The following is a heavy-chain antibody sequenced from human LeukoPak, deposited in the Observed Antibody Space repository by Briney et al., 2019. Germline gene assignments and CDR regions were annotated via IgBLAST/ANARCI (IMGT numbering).Heavy chain of an antibody. Sequence: GGSLRLSCAASGFPFSSSWMNWVRQAPGKGLEWVANIKQDGSEKNYVDSVKGRFTISRDNAKNSLYLQMNSLRADDTAVYYCARALRGGDCVWGQGTLVSVSS. D-gene: IGHD2-21*02. V-gene: IGHV3-7*05. CDR2: IKQDGSEK. J-gene: IGHJ4*02. CDR3: ARALRGGDCV. CDR1: GFPFSSSW.